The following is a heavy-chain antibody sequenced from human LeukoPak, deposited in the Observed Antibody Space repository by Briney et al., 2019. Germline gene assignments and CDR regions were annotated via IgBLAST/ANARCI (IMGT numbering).Heavy chain of an antibody. D-gene: IGHD3-10*01. CDR2: IKSKSDGGTT. J-gene: IGHJ3*02. CDR1: GFIFSNAW. CDR3: TFYTSGRFDI. Sequence: GEPLRLSCAASGFIFSNAWMSWVRQAPGKGLECVVRIKSKSDGGTTEYAAPVKGRFSISRDDSKNTLYLQMNSLKTDDTAVYYCTFYTSGRFDIWGQGTMVTVSS. V-gene: IGHV3-15*01.